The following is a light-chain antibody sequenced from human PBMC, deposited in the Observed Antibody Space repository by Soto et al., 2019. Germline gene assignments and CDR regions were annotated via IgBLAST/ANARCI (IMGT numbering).Light chain of an antibody. CDR3: QQYNKYWT. CDR2: DAS. Sequence: DIHMTQSPSTLSASVGDRVTITCRASQSISSWLAWYQQKPGKAPKLLIYDASNSESGAPLRFSGSGSGTEFSLTISSLQPDDLATYYCQQYNKYWTFGQGTKVDIK. CDR1: QSISSW. V-gene: IGKV1-5*01. J-gene: IGKJ1*01.